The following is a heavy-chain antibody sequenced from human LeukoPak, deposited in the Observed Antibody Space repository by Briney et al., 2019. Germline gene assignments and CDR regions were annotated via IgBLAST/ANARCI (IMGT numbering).Heavy chain of an antibody. V-gene: IGHV3-74*01. CDR3: ARVPHEGCSSTSCYRYFDY. D-gene: IGHD2-2*01. J-gene: IGHJ4*02. CDR2: INSDGTST. CDR1: GFTFSSYW. Sequence: AGSLRLSCAASGFTFSSYWMHWVRQAPGKGLVWVSRINSDGTSTSYADSVKGRFTISRDNAKNTLYLQVNSLRAEDTAVYYCARVPHEGCSSTSCYRYFDYWGQGTLVTVSS.